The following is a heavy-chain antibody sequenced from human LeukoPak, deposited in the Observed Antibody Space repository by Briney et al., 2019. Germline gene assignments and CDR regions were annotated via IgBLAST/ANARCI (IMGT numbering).Heavy chain of an antibody. V-gene: IGHV4-38-2*02. Sequence: SETLSLTCSVSGYSISSGYYCGWIRQPPGKGLEWIASIYHSGSAYYNPSLKSRVTISVDASKNQCTLKLSSVTAADTAVYYCARVAVTTVTKLDYWGQGTLVIVSS. D-gene: IGHD4-11*01. CDR2: IYHSGSA. J-gene: IGHJ4*02. CDR3: ARVAVTTVTKLDY. CDR1: GYSISSGYY.